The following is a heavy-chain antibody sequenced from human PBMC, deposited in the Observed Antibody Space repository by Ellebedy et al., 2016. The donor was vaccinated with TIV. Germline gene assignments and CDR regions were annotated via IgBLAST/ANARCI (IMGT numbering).Heavy chain of an antibody. CDR1: GISFSRYL. CDR2: TKHDRSDK. CDR3: ARSSHLRTTDRDLSQFYYMDV. V-gene: IGHV3-7*01. J-gene: IGHJ6*03. D-gene: IGHD1/OR15-1a*01. Sequence: GESLKISCAASGISFSRYLMNWVRRAPVTRRHRVAFTKHDRSDKLDVDSVKGRFTISRDSAKNSLYLQMNSLTAEDKAVYYCARSSHLRTTDRDLSQFYYMDVWGKGTTVTVSS.